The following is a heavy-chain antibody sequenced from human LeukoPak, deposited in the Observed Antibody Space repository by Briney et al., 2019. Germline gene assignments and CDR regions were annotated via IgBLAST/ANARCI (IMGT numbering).Heavy chain of an antibody. CDR1: GFTFSSYW. CDR2: ITTGDTYI. J-gene: IGHJ4*02. CDR3: AREVEYTSSLSIDY. V-gene: IGHV3-21*06. Sequence: GGSLRLSCAASGFTFSSYWMSWVRQAPGKGLEWVSSITTGDTYIYYADSVKGRFIISRDNAKNSLYLQMNSLRAGDTAVYYCAREVEYTSSLSIDYWGQGTLVTVSS. D-gene: IGHD6-6*01.